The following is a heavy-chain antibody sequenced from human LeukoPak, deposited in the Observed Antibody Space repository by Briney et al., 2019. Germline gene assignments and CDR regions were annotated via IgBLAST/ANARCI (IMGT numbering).Heavy chain of an antibody. Sequence: GGSLRLSCAASGFTVSSNYMSWVRQAPGKGLEWVSVIYSGGSTYYADSVKGRFTISRDNSKNTLYLQMNSLRAEDTAVYYCARGGIYGDHGFDYWGQGTLVTVSS. V-gene: IGHV3-53*01. CDR2: IYSGGST. CDR1: GFTVSSNY. J-gene: IGHJ4*02. D-gene: IGHD4-17*01. CDR3: ARGGIYGDHGFDY.